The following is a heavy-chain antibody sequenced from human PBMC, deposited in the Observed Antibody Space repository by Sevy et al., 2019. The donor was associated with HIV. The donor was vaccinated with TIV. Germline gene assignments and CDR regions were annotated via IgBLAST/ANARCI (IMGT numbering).Heavy chain of an antibody. D-gene: IGHD6-13*01. Sequence: GGSLRFSCAASGFTVSSNYMSWVRQAPGKGLEWVSVIYSGGSTYYADSVKGRFTISRDNSKNTLYLQMNSLRAEDTAEYYCARAAADNPHYWYFDLWGRGTLVTVSS. V-gene: IGHV3-53*01. J-gene: IGHJ2*01. CDR1: GFTVSSNY. CDR3: ARAAADNPHYWYFDL. CDR2: IYSGGST.